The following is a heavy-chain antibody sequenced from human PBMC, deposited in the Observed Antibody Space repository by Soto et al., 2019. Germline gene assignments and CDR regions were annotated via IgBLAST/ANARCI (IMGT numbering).Heavy chain of an antibody. D-gene: IGHD1-26*01. V-gene: IGHV1-24*01. Sequence: ASVKVSCKVSGYTLTELSMHWVRQAPGKGLEWMGGFDPEDGETIYAQKFQGRVTMTEDTSTDTAYMELSSLRSEDTAVYYCARDTPGKTLLGYYYGMDVWGQGTTVTVSS. CDR1: GYTLTELS. CDR2: FDPEDGET. CDR3: ARDTPGKTLLGYYYGMDV. J-gene: IGHJ6*02.